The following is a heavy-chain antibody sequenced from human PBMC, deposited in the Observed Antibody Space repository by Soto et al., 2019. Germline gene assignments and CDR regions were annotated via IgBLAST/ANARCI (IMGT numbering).Heavy chain of an antibody. V-gene: IGHV3-23*01. CDR1: GFLFSSYT. D-gene: IGHD2-15*01. J-gene: IGHJ4*02. CDR2: ISGSGGST. CDR3: AKTGNCSGGSCYSGSLDY. Sequence: GGSLRLSCTASGFLFSSYTMNWVRQAPGKGLEWVSAISGSGGSTYYADSVKGRFTISRDNSKNTLYLQMNSLRAEDTAVYYCAKTGNCSGGSCYSGSLDYWGQGTLVTVSS.